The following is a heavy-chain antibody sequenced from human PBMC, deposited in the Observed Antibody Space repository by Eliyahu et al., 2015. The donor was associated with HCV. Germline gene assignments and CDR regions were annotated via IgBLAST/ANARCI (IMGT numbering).Heavy chain of an antibody. CDR3: ARAENIVVVPAAPFDP. Sequence: QVQLVQSGAEVKKPGASVKVSCKASGYTFTSYGISWVRQAPGQGLEWMGWISAYNGNTNXAQKLXGRVTMTTDTSTSTAYMELRSLRSDDTAVYYCARAENIVVVPAAPFDPWGQGTLVTVSS. J-gene: IGHJ5*02. CDR1: GYTFTSYG. V-gene: IGHV1-18*01. D-gene: IGHD2-2*01. CDR2: ISAYNGNT.